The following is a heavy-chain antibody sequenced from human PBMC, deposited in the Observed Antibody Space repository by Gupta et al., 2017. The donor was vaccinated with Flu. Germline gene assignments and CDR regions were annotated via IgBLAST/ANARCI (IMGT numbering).Heavy chain of an antibody. J-gene: IGHJ4*02. CDR2: IGPTGTT. CDR3: ARVAGWQYSYGYIED. D-gene: IGHD5-18*01. V-gene: IGHV3-23*01. Sequence: EVQLLGSGGGLVQPGGSLRLSCAASGFTFSEYAMNWVRQAPGKGREWVSYIGPTGTTQYADSVQGRFIMSRDNSKNTLSLQMNSLRAEDTAVYHCARVAGWQYSYGYIEDWGQGSLVTVSS. CDR1: GFTFSEYA.